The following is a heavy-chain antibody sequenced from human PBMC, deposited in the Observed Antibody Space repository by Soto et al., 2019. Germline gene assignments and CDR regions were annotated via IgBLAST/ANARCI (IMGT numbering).Heavy chain of an antibody. CDR2: ISGSGGST. CDR3: ARSRIPGIDYYYYGMDV. D-gene: IGHD1-1*01. CDR1: GFTFSSYA. V-gene: IGHV3-23*01. Sequence: PGGSLRLSCAASGFTFSSYAMSWVRQAPGKGLEWVSAISGSGGSTYYADSVKGRFTISRDNSKNTLYLQMNSLRAEDTAVYYCARSRIPGIDYYYYGMDVWGQGTTVTVSS. J-gene: IGHJ6*02.